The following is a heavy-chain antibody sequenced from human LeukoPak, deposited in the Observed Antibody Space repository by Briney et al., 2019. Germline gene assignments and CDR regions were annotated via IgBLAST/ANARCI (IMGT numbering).Heavy chain of an antibody. CDR3: AKDGESGSYPDY. J-gene: IGHJ4*02. D-gene: IGHD1-26*01. CDR1: GFTFSSYA. Sequence: GGSLRLSCTASGFTFSSYAMSWVRQAPGKGLEWVSAISGSGGSTYSADSVKGRFTISRDNSKNTLYLQMNSLGAEDSAVYYCAKDGESGSYPDYWGQRTLVTVSS. V-gene: IGHV3-23*01. CDR2: ISGSGGST.